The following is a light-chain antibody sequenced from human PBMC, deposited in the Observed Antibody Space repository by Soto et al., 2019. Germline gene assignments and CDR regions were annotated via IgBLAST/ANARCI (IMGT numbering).Light chain of an antibody. Sequence: EIVLTQSPGTLSLSPGERATLSCRASRSVSDDSLAWYKQKPGQAPRLLIYGASNRATGIPDRFSGSGSGTDFTRPISRLEPEDFAVYYCQQYGSSGTFGQGTKVEIK. V-gene: IGKV3-20*01. CDR3: QQYGSSGT. J-gene: IGKJ1*01. CDR1: RSVSDDS. CDR2: GAS.